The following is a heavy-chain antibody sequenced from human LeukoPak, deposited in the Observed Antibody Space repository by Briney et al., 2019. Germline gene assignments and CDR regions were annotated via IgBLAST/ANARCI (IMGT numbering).Heavy chain of an antibody. Sequence: PGGSLRLSCAASGFSVSSSVMSWVRQAPGKGLEWVSAISGSGGSTYYADSVKGRFTISRDNSKNTLYLQMNSLRAEDTAVYYCAKRRYYYDSSGYYGPFDYWGQGTLVTVSS. CDR2: ISGSGGST. CDR3: AKRRYYYDSSGYYGPFDY. D-gene: IGHD3-22*01. V-gene: IGHV3-23*01. CDR1: GFSVSSSV. J-gene: IGHJ4*02.